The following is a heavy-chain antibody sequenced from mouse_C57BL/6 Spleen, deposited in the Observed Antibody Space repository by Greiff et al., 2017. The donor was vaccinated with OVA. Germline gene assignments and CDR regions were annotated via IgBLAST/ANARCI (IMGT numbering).Heavy chain of an antibody. D-gene: IGHD2-5*01. CDR3: ARSDSNYCFAY. CDR2: INYDGSST. V-gene: IGHV5-16*01. Sequence: EVKLMESEGGLVQPGSSMKLSCTASGFTFSDYYMAWVRQVPEKGLEWVANINYDGSSTYYLDSLKSRFFISRDNAKNILYLQMSSLKSEDTATYYCARSDSNYCFAYWGQGTLVTVSA. CDR1: GFTFSDYY. J-gene: IGHJ3*01.